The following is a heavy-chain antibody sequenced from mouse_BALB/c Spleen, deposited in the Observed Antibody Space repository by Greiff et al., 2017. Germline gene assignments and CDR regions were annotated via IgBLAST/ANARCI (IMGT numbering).Heavy chain of an antibody. J-gene: IGHJ3*01. CDR1: GFNIKDYY. CDR2: IDPENGDT. D-gene: IGHD2-1*01. Sequence: VQLQQSGAELVRSGASVKLSCTASGFNIKDYYMHWVKQRPEQGLEWIGWIDPENGDTEYAPKFQGKATMTADTSSNTAYLQLSSLTSEDTAVYYSNAYGNYPGIAYWGQGTLVTVSA. CDR3: NAYGNYPGIAY. V-gene: IGHV14-4*02.